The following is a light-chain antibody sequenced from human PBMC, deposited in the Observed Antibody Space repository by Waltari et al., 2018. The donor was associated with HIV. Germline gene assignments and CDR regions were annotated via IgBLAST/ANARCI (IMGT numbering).Light chain of an antibody. CDR2: TDN. CDR1: SFSKQY. Sequence: SSDLTQPPSVSVSPGQTDTIPFSGDSFSKQYTSCYKQGPGHAPVLLISTDNKRPSWIPERFSGSTSGTTVTLAISRVQPDDEADYYCQSSDTSGTSVIFGGGTKLNVL. CDR3: QSSDTSGTSVI. V-gene: IGLV3-25*03. J-gene: IGLJ2*01.